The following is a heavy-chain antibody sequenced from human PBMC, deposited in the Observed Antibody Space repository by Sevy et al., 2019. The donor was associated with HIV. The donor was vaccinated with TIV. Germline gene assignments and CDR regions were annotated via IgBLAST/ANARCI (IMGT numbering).Heavy chain of an antibody. J-gene: IGHJ6*02. D-gene: IGHD3-10*01. V-gene: IGHV3-30-3*01. CDR1: GFTFSSYA. CDR3: ARDSSGSSLIYYYYGMDV. Sequence: GGSPRLSCAASGFTFSSYAMHWVRQAPGKGLEWVAVISYDGSNKYYADSVKGRFTISRDNSKNTLYLQMNSLRAEDTAVYYCARDSSGSSLIYYYYGMDVWGQGTTVTVSS. CDR2: ISYDGSNK.